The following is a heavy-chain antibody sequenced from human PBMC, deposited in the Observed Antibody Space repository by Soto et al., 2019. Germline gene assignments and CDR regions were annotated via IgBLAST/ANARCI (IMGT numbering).Heavy chain of an antibody. V-gene: IGHV4-31*03. Sequence: SETLSLTCTVSGGSISSGGYYWSWIRQHPGKGLEWIGYIYYSGSTYYNPSLKSRVTISVDTSKNQFSLKLSSVAAADTAVYYCAREEEATTYFDYWGQGTLVTVSS. CDR1: GGSISSGGYY. CDR3: AREEEATTYFDY. CDR2: IYYSGST. D-gene: IGHD5-12*01. J-gene: IGHJ4*02.